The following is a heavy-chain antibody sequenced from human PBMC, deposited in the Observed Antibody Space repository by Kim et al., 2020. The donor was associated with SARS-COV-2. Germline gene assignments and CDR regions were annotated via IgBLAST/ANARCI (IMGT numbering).Heavy chain of an antibody. Sequence: ASVKVSCKASGYTFTSYAMHWVRQAPGQRLEWMGWINAGNGNTKYSQKFQGRVTITRDTSASTAYMELSSLRSEDTAVYYCARLYSGNDWGGVLPYWGQGTLVTVSS. CDR1: GYTFTSYA. J-gene: IGHJ4*02. CDR2: INAGNGNT. D-gene: IGHD5-12*01. V-gene: IGHV1-3*01. CDR3: ARLYSGNDWGGVLPY.